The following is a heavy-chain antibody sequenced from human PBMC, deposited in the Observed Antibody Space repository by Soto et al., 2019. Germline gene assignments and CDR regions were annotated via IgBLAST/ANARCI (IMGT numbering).Heavy chain of an antibody. CDR1: GDSVSSNTAA. J-gene: IGHJ3*02. Sequence: SQTLSLTCAISGDSVSSNTAAWNWIRSSPSRGLEWLGRTYYRSNWRHDYAVSVKSRITVNPDTSKNHFSLQLNSVTPDDTAVYYCARDAYGGNDDAFDIWGQGTMVTV. CDR2: TYYRSNWRH. V-gene: IGHV6-1*01. D-gene: IGHD2-15*01. CDR3: ARDAYGGNDDAFDI.